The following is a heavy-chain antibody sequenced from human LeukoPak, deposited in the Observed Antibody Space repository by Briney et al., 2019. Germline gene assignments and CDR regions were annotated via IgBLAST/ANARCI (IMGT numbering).Heavy chain of an antibody. CDR1: VFTFTKYW. CDR3: ARENWAPYD. Sequence: GGSLRLSCAASVFTFTKYWMTWVPQGPGEGLERMANTKQEGSERNYVDTVKGRFIISRENDKNLLYLQMNSLRAEDTAVYYCARENWAPYDWGQGTLVTVSS. D-gene: IGHD3-3*01. J-gene: IGHJ4*02. CDR2: TKQEGSER. V-gene: IGHV3-7*01.